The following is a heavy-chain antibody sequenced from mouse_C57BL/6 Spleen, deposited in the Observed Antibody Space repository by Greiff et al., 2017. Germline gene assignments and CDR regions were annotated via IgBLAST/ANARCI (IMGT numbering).Heavy chain of an antibody. V-gene: IGHV1-15*01. D-gene: IGHD1-1*01. CDR2: IDPETGGN. CDR3: TRKGYYGSREAWFAY. J-gene: IGHJ3*01. CDR1: GYTFTDYE. Sequence: QVQLKQSGAELVRPGASVTLSCKASGYTFTDYEMHWVKQTPVHGLEWIGAIDPETGGNAFNQKFKGKAILTADKSSSTAYMELRSLTSEDSAVYYCTRKGYYGSREAWFAYWGQGTLVTVSA.